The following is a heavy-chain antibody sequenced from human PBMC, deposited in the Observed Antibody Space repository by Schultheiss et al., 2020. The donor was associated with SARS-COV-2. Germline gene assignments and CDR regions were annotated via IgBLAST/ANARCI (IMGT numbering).Heavy chain of an antibody. CDR2: ISWNSGSI. Sequence: GGSLRLSCAASGFTFDDYAMHWVRQAPGKGLEWVSGISWNSGSIGYADSVKGRFTISRDNAKNSLYLQMNSLRAEDTALYYCAKETLYYYGSGSSGMDVWGQGTTVTVSS. CDR3: AKETLYYYGSGSSGMDV. D-gene: IGHD3-10*01. V-gene: IGHV3-9*01. CDR1: GFTFDDYA. J-gene: IGHJ6*02.